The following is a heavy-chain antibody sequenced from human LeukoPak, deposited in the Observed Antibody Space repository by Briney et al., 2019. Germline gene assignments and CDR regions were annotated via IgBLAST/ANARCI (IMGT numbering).Heavy chain of an antibody. Sequence: GGSLRLSCAASGFTFDDYGMSWVRQAPGKGLEWVSGINWNGGSTGYADSVKGRFTISRDNAKNSLYLQMNSLRAEDTAVYYCAKRYNLYYFDYWGQGTLVTVSS. V-gene: IGHV3-20*04. CDR1: GFTFDDYG. J-gene: IGHJ4*02. D-gene: IGHD1-20*01. CDR3: AKRYNLYYFDY. CDR2: INWNGGST.